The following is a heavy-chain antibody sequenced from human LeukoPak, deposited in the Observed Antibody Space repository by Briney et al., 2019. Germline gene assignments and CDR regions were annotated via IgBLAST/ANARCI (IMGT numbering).Heavy chain of an antibody. D-gene: IGHD3-16*02. CDR2: MNPNSGNT. J-gene: IGHJ4*03. CDR1: GYTFTSYD. Sequence: ASVKVSCKAPGYTFTSYDINGVRQATGQGLEGMGWMNPNSGNTDYAQKFQGRVTITRNTSISAAYMELSSLRSEDTAVYYCARGAYYDYVWGSCRTPYYFDYWGQGTLVTVSS. CDR3: ARGAYYDYVWGSCRTPYYFDY. V-gene: IGHV1-8*03.